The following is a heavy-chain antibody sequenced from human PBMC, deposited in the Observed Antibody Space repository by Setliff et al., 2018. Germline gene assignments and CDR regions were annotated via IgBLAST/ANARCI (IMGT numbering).Heavy chain of an antibody. J-gene: IGHJ3*02. CDR1: GGSISNFY. D-gene: IGHD2-15*01. CDR3: ARLGSSRGFDI. CDR2: ISPGRSI. Sequence: PSETLSLTCSVSGGSISNFYWSWIRQPPGKGLEWIGSISPGRSINYNPSLRSRVTISGDTSKNQISLNLSSVTAADTAVYYCARLGSSRGFDIWGQGIMVTVSS. V-gene: IGHV4-59*08.